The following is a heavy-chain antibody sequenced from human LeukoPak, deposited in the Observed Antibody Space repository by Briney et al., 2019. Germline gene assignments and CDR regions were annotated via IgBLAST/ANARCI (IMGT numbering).Heavy chain of an antibody. CDR2: ISGSGGST. J-gene: IGHJ4*02. Sequence: GGSLRLSCAASGFTFNSYAMSWVRQAPGKGLEWVSAISGSGGSTYYADSVKGRFTISRDNSKNTLYLQMNSLRAEDTSVYYCARGHSSSWFNPFDYWAREPWSPSPQ. V-gene: IGHV3-23*01. CDR3: ARGHSSSWFNPFDY. CDR1: GFTFNSYA. D-gene: IGHD6-13*01.